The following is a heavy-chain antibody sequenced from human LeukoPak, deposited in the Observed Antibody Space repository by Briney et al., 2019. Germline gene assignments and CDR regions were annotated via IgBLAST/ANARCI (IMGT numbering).Heavy chain of an antibody. D-gene: IGHD3-10*01. V-gene: IGHV1-2*02. J-gene: IGHJ6*03. CDR3: ARPGRGPYYYMDV. CDR2: INPYSGDT. CDR1: GYSFTGYY. Sequence: ASVKVSCKASGYSFTGYYIHWVRQAPGQGLAWMGWINPYSGDTTYAQNFQGRVTMTRDTSISTAYMELSSLRSDDTAVYYCARPGRGPYYYMDVWGKGTTVTISS.